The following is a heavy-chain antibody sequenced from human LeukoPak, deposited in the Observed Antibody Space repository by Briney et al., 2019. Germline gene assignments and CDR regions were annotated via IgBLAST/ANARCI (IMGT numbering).Heavy chain of an antibody. Sequence: SVKVSCKASGGTFSSYAISWVRQAPGQGLEWMGGIIPIFGTANYAQKFQGRVTITADESTSTAYMELSSLRSEDTAVYYCARDMLPYYYESSGFDYWGQGTLVTVSS. CDR1: GGTFSSYA. J-gene: IGHJ4*02. CDR3: ARDMLPYYYESSGFDY. CDR2: IIPIFGTA. D-gene: IGHD3-22*01. V-gene: IGHV1-69*13.